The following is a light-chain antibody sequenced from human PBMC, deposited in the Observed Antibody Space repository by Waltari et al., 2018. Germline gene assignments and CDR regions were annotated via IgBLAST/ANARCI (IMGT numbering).Light chain of an antibody. Sequence: QSALPQPASASGSPGQSIPIPCSNTSTYLGTYKLVSWYQQRPGKAPKLVIYEVSERPSGVSNRFSGSKSGDTASLTISGLQAEDEADYYCCSFAGSSTSFGTGTTVTVL. CDR1: STYLGTYKL. CDR2: EVS. CDR3: CSFAGSSTS. J-gene: IGLJ1*01. V-gene: IGLV2-23*02.